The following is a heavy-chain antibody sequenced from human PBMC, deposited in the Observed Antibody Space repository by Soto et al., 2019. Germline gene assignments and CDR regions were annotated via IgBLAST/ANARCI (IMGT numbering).Heavy chain of an antibody. V-gene: IGHV3-23*01. CDR2: ISGSGGST. D-gene: IGHD3-9*01. J-gene: IGHJ4*02. CDR1: GFTFSSYA. CDR3: AKEVRDISTGYYPAPDY. Sequence: PGGSLRLSCAASGFTFSSYAMSWVRQAPGKGLEWVSAISGSGGSTYYADSVKGRFTISRDNSKNTLYLQMNSLRAEDTAVYYCAKEVRDISTGYYPAPDYWGQGTLVTVSS.